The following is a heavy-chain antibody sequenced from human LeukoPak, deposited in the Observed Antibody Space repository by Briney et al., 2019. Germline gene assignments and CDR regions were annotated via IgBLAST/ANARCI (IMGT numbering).Heavy chain of an antibody. J-gene: IGHJ4*02. D-gene: IGHD5-12*01. CDR3: ARRFNTVGLFDY. Sequence: KASETLSLTCAVSGDSISSNYYWGWIRQPPGKGLEWIGSIYHSGSTYYNPSLKSRVTLSVDTSKNQFSLMLSSVTAADTAVYYCARRFNTVGLFDYWGQGSLVTVSS. V-gene: IGHV4-38-2*01. CDR2: IYHSGST. CDR1: GDSISSNYY.